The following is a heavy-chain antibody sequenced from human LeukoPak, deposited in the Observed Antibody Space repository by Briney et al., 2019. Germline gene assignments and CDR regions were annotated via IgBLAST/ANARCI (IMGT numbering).Heavy chain of an antibody. Sequence: KTSETLSLTCTVSGGSISSYYWSWIRQPPGKGLEWIGYIYYSGSTNYNPSLKSRVTISVDTSKNQFSLKLSSVTAADTAVYYCARGGPSGYYGSGSYYENWFDPWGQGTLVTVSS. CDR3: ARGGPSGYYGSGSYYENWFDP. CDR2: IYYSGST. J-gene: IGHJ5*02. V-gene: IGHV4-59*01. D-gene: IGHD3-10*01. CDR1: GGSISSYY.